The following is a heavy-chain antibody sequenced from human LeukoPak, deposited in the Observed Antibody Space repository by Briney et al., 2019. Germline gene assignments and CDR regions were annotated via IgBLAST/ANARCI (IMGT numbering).Heavy chain of an antibody. V-gene: IGHV4-59*01. CDR3: ARGRSYYGSGPPAREFDY. D-gene: IGHD3-10*01. J-gene: IGHJ4*02. CDR2: IYYSGST. Sequence: SETLSLTCTVSGGSISSYYWSWIRQPPGKGLEWIGYIYYSGSTNYNPSLKSRVTISVDTSKNQFSLKLSSVTAADTAVYYCARGRSYYGSGPPAREFDYWGQGTLVTVSS. CDR1: GGSISSYY.